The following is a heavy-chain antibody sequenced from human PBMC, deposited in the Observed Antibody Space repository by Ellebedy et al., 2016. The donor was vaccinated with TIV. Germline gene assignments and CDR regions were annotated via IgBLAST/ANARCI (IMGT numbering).Heavy chain of an antibody. V-gene: IGHV3-7*03. CDR1: GFIISGDW. J-gene: IGHJ4*02. D-gene: IGHD3-16*01. CDR2: INPDGSAE. Sequence: GESLKISCAASGFIISGDWMSWVRQAPGKGLEWVAHINPDGSAEYYVDSVKGRFTISSDNAKRSLFLQMNSLRVDDTAVYYCETWGQSYGRWGQGSLVIISS. CDR3: ETWGQSYGR.